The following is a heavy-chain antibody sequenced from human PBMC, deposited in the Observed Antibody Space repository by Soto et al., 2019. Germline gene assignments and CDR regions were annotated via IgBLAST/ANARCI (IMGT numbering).Heavy chain of an antibody. CDR2: IYYSGST. Sequence: SETLSLTCTVSGGSISSYYWSWIRQPPGKGLEWIGYIYYSGSTNYNPSLKSRVTISVDTSKNQFSLKLSSVTAADTAVYYCARQGAEWELAASFDYWGQGTLVTVS. CDR3: ARQGAEWELAASFDY. J-gene: IGHJ4*02. CDR1: GGSISSYY. D-gene: IGHD1-26*01. V-gene: IGHV4-59*08.